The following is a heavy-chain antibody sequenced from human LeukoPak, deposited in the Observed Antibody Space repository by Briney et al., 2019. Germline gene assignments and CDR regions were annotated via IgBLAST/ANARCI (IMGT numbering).Heavy chain of an antibody. Sequence: PSETLSLTCTVSGGSISSSSYYWGWIRQPPGKGLEWIGSIYYSGSTYYNPSLKSRVTISVDTSKNQFSLKLSSVTAADTAVYYCARDSRVLDIVAPDAFDIWGQGTMVTVSS. D-gene: IGHD5-12*01. V-gene: IGHV4-39*07. CDR1: GGSISSSSYY. CDR3: ARDSRVLDIVAPDAFDI. CDR2: IYYSGST. J-gene: IGHJ3*02.